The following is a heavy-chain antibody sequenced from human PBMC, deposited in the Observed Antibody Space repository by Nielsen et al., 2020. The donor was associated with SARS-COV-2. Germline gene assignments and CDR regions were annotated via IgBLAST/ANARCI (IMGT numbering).Heavy chain of an antibody. J-gene: IGHJ4*02. V-gene: IGHV3-11*05. CDR3: ARVDWSDEGFGY. D-gene: IGHD3/OR15-3a*01. CDR2: ISDSSSYT. Sequence: GESLKISCAASGFTFSDYYMSWIRQAPGKGLEWVSYISDSSSYTNYAESVKGRFTISRDDAKNSLFLQMNSLRVEDTGVYYCARVDWSDEGFGYWGQGTLVTVSS. CDR1: GFTFSDYY.